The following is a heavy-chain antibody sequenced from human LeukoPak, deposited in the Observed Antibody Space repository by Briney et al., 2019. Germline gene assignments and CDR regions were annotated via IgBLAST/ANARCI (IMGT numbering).Heavy chain of an antibody. CDR2: IYPGDYDT. D-gene: IGHD3-9*01. CDR3: ARQADYNLLTGYYKGHLDY. J-gene: IGHJ4*02. Sequence: GESLKISCKGSGYSFTSYWIAWVRQMPGKGLEWMEIIYPGDYDTRYSPSFQGQVTFSADKSISTAYLQWSSLQASDTAMYYCARQADYNLLTGYYKGHLDYWGQGTLVTVSS. V-gene: IGHV5-51*01. CDR1: GYSFTSYW.